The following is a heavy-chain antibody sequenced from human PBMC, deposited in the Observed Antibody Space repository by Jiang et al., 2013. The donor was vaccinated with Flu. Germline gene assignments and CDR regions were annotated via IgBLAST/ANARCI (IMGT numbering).Heavy chain of an antibody. D-gene: IGHD6-13*01. CDR2: FYYSGNT. J-gene: IGHJ5*02. Sequence: GLVKPSETLSPTCTVSGGSISSRTYYWAWIRQPPGKGLEWIATFYYSGNTYNNPSLKTRITISVDTSKNQFSLTLSSVTAADTAVYYCARRNLASPGSNWFDPWGQGTLVTVSS. CDR3: ARRNLASPGSNWFDP. CDR1: GGSISSRTYY. V-gene: IGHV4-39*01.